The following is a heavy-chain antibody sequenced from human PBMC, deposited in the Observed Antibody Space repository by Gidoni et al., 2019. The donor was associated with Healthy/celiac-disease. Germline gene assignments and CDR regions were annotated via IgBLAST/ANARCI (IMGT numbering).Heavy chain of an antibody. CDR3: ARDPIGGVVVVAAT. CDR2: IYYRGST. J-gene: IGHJ5*02. Sequence: QVQLQESGPGLVKPSQTLSLTCTVSGGSLSRGDYYWSWIRQPPGKGLEWIGYIYYRGSTYYNPSLKSRVTISGDTSKNQFSLKLSSVTAADTAVYYCARDPIGGVVVVAATWGQGTLVTVSS. CDR1: GGSLSRGDYY. V-gene: IGHV4-30-4*01. D-gene: IGHD2-15*01.